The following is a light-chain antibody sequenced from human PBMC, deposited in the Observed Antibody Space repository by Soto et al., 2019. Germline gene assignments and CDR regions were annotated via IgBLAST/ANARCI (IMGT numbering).Light chain of an antibody. CDR2: EVS. Sequence: QSALTQPASVSGSPGQSIAISCTGTSSDVGNYNLVSWYQQHPGKAPRLIIYEVSKRPSGVSDRFSGCKSGNTASLTISGLQAEDEADYYCCSYAGDPYVFGTGTKLTV. V-gene: IGLV2-23*02. J-gene: IGLJ1*01. CDR3: CSYAGDPYV. CDR1: SSDVGNYNL.